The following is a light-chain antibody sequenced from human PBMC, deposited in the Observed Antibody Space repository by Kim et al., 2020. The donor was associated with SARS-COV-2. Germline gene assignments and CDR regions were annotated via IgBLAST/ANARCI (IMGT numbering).Light chain of an antibody. Sequence: ATSRCRSSLSLLNKSNKKIYVAWYQQKPGQPPTLLIYWASTRESGVPDRLSDSGSGTDFSLTINNLQVEDVAVYYCQQYFSSPYTFGQGTKLEI. V-gene: IGKV4-1*01. CDR3: QQYFSSPYT. CDR1: LSLLNKSNKKIY. J-gene: IGKJ2*01. CDR2: WAS.